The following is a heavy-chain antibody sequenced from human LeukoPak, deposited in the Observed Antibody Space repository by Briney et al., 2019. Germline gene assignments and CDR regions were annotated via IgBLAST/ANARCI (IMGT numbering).Heavy chain of an antibody. Sequence: GGSLRLSCSASGFTFSSYAVHWVRQAPGKGLEYVSAINGDGGSTYYADSVKGRFTISRDNSKNTLDLQMSSLRVEDTAVYYCVKDLQGSGSYSSVGWGQGTLVTVSS. CDR2: INGDGGST. V-gene: IGHV3-64D*06. D-gene: IGHD3-10*01. CDR1: GFTFSSYA. CDR3: VKDLQGSGSYSSVG. J-gene: IGHJ4*02.